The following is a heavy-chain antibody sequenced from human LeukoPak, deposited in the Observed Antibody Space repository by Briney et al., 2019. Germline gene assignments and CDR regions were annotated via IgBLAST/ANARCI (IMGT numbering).Heavy chain of an antibody. J-gene: IGHJ4*02. V-gene: IGHV3-23*01. D-gene: IGHD3-9*01. CDR2: ISGSGGST. CDR3: AKEYYDILTGYCPFDY. CDR1: GFTFSSYA. Sequence: GGSLRLSCAASGFTFSSYAMSWVRQAPGKGLEWVSAISGSGGSTYYADSVKGRFTISRDNSKNTLYLQMNSLRAEDTAVYYCAKEYYDILTGYCPFDYWGQGTLVTVSS.